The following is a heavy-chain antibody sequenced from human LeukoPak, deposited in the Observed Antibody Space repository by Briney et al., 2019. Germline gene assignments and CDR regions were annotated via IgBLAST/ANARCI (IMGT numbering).Heavy chain of an antibody. J-gene: IGHJ4*02. CDR1: GFTFSNYA. CDR2: ILSSGGST. Sequence: GGSLRLSCAASGFTFSNYAMSWDRQAPGKGLEWVSAILSSGGSTYYADSVKGRFTVSRDNSKSTLYLQMNSLRAEDTALYYCAKWGDYDVLTGYYVPDYWGQGTLVTVSS. D-gene: IGHD3-9*01. CDR3: AKWGDYDVLTGYYVPDY. V-gene: IGHV3-23*01.